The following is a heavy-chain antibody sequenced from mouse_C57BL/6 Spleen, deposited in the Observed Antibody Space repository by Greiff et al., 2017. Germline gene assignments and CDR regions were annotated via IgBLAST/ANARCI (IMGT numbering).Heavy chain of an antibody. CDR3: ARSKVYYGYPYYAMDY. D-gene: IGHD2-2*01. CDR2: INPNNGGT. CDR1: GYTFTDYN. V-gene: IGHV1-18*01. J-gene: IGHJ4*01. Sequence: VQLQQSGPELVKPGASVKIPCKASGYTFTDYNMDWVKQSHGKSLEWIGDINPNNGGTIYNQKFKGKATLTVDKSSSTAYMELRSLTSEDTAVYYCARSKVYYGYPYYAMDYWGQGTSVTVAS.